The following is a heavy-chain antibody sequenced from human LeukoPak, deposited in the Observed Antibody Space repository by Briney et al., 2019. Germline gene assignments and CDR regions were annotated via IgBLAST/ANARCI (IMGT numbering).Heavy chain of an antibody. V-gene: IGHV3-33*06. D-gene: IGHD6-19*01. CDR2: IWYDGSNK. CDR3: AKQRAGSAWFTLDF. J-gene: IGHJ4*02. CDR1: GFTFSSYG. Sequence: GGSLRLSCAASGFTFSSYGMHWVRQAPGKGLEWVAVIWYDGSNKYYADSVKGRFTTSRDNSKNTLYLQMNSLRAEDTAVYYCAKQRAGSAWFTLDFWGPGTLVTVSS.